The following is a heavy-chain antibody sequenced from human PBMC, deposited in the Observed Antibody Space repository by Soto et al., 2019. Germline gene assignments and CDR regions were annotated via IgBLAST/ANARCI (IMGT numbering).Heavy chain of an antibody. CDR1: GFTFSSYG. J-gene: IGHJ4*02. Sequence: GGSLRLSCAASGFTFSSYGMHWVRQAPGKGLEWMAVISYDGSNKYYADSVKGRFTISRDNSKNTLYLQMNSLRAEDTAVYYCAKEADSSSWYQVGYWGQGTLVTVSS. V-gene: IGHV3-30*18. CDR2: ISYDGSNK. CDR3: AKEADSSSWYQVGY. D-gene: IGHD6-13*01.